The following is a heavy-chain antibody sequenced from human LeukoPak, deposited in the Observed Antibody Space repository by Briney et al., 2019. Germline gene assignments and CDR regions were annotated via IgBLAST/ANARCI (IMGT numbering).Heavy chain of an antibody. Sequence: PGGFLRLSCAASGFTFSSYAMSWVRQAPGKGLEWVSAIGGSGGSTYYADSVKGRFTISRDNSKNTLYLQMNSLRAEDTAVYYCVEDCSSTSCLGYWGQGTLVTVSS. CDR2: IGGSGGST. CDR1: GFTFSSYA. J-gene: IGHJ4*02. CDR3: VEDCSSTSCLGY. V-gene: IGHV3-23*01. D-gene: IGHD2-2*01.